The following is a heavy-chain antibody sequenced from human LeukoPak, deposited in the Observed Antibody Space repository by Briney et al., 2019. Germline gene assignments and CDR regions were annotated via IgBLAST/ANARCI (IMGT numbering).Heavy chain of an antibody. D-gene: IGHD3-9*01. J-gene: IGHJ4*02. V-gene: IGHV4-34*01. CDR1: GGSFSGYY. CDR3: ARSRYFDWTGGDY. CDR2: INHSGST. Sequence: SETLSLTCAVYGGSFSGYYWSWIRQPPGKGLEWIGEINHSGSTNYNPSLKSRVTISVDTSKNQFSLKLSSVTAADTAVYYCARSRYFDWTGGDYWGQGTLVTVSS.